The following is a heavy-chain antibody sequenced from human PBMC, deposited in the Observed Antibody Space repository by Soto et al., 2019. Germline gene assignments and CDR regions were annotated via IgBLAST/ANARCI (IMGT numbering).Heavy chain of an antibody. Sequence: ASVKVSCKASGYTFTNYAIHWVRQAPGQSLEWMGWINAGNGNTKYSQKFQGRVTLTRDTSASTTYMELSSLRSEDTAVYYCAREFPSLSSSWREYFQHWGQGTLVTVSS. V-gene: IGHV1-3*01. D-gene: IGHD6-13*01. J-gene: IGHJ1*01. CDR2: INAGNGNT. CDR1: GYTFTNYA. CDR3: AREFPSLSSSWREYFQH.